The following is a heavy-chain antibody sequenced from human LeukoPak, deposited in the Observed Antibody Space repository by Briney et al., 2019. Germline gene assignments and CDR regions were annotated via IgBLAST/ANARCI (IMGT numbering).Heavy chain of an antibody. CDR2: IIPIFGTA. CDR1: GGTFSSYA. Sequence: SVKVSCKASGGTFSSYAISWVRQAPGQGLEWMGGIIPIFGTANYAQKFQGRVTITADESTITAYMELSSLRSEDTAVYYCAIPSARVSISDIVVVVAAKVPRYFDLWGRGTLVTVSS. J-gene: IGHJ2*01. CDR3: AIPSARVSISDIVVVVAAKVPRYFDL. V-gene: IGHV1-69*13. D-gene: IGHD2-15*01.